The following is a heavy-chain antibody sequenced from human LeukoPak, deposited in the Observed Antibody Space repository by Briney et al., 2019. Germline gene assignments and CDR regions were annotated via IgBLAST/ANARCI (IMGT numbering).Heavy chain of an antibody. D-gene: IGHD6-13*01. Sequence: GGSLRLSCAASGFPFSSYSMYWVRQAPGKGLEWVAFIWYDGSNQHYADSVKGRFTVSRDHSRNTVYLQMNSLRAEDTAVYYCARGRSSSWYRSVDYWGQGTLVTVSS. CDR3: ARGRSSSWYRSVDY. CDR1: GFPFSSYS. V-gene: IGHV3-33*01. J-gene: IGHJ4*02. CDR2: IWYDGSNQ.